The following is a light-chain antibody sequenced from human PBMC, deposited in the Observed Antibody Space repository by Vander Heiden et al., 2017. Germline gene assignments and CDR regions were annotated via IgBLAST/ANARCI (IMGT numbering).Light chain of an antibody. CDR1: SSDVGGYNY. CDR2: EVS. CDR3: SSYAGSNNV. Sequence: QSALTQPPSASGSPGQSVTISCTGTSSDVGGYNYVSWYQQHPGKAPKLMIYEVSKRPSGVPDRFSGSKSGDTVSLTVSGLQAEDEADYYCSSYAGSNNVFGTGTKVTVL. J-gene: IGLJ1*01. V-gene: IGLV2-8*01.